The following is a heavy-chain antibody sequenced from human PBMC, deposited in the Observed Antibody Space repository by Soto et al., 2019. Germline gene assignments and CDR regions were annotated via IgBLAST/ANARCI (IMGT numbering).Heavy chain of an antibody. D-gene: IGHD2-15*01. V-gene: IGHV5-10-1*01. J-gene: IGHJ4*02. Sequence: GESRKISCKGSGYSFTNYWIHWVRQMAGKGLEWMGRIDPDDSYTNYSPSFQGHVTISVDKSISTAYLQWSSLQASDTAIYYCARLPPTNYCSGSSCSGYCGQGNLVTVSS. CDR2: IDPDDSYT. CDR3: ARLPPTNYCSGSSCSGY. CDR1: GYSFTNYW.